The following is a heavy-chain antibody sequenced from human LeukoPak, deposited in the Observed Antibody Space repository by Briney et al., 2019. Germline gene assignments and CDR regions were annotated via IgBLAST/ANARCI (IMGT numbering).Heavy chain of an antibody. V-gene: IGHV4-4*02. CDR3: ARSSAWSPFGY. Sequence: PSGTLSLTCAVSGGSMSSTKWWSWVRQPPGKGLEWIGYISFSGNTNYNPSLKSRVTISRDTSENQFSLKLSSVTATDTAVYYCARSSAWSPFGYWGQGTPVTVSS. J-gene: IGHJ4*02. CDR1: GGSMSSTKW. D-gene: IGHD6-19*01. CDR2: ISFSGNT.